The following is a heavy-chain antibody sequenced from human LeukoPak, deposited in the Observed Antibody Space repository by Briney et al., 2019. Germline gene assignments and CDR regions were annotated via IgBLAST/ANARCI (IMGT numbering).Heavy chain of an antibody. CDR2: IYHTGST. D-gene: IGHD6-6*01. CDR3: AREYSSSSGRRAFDI. V-gene: IGHV4-4*02. Sequence: SETLSLTCAVSGGSISSGHWWTWVRQPPGKGLEWIGEIYHTGSTNYNPSLKSRVTISVDKSTNQFSLRLSSVTAADTAVYYCAREYSSSSGRRAFDIWGQGTMVTVSS. CDR1: GGSISSGHW. J-gene: IGHJ3*02.